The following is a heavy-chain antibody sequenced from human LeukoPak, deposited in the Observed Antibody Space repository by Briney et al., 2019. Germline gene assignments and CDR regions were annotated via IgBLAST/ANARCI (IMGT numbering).Heavy chain of an antibody. V-gene: IGHV4-39*01. J-gene: IGHJ4*02. D-gene: IGHD3-3*01. CDR2: IYYSGST. Sequence: SETLSLTCTVSGGSISSSSYYWGWIRQPPGKGLEWIGSIYYSGSTYYNPSLKSRVTISVDTSKNQFSLKLSSVTAADTAVYYCARVITIFGVVILVYFDYWGQGTLVTVSS. CDR1: GGSISSSSYY. CDR3: ARVITIFGVVILVYFDY.